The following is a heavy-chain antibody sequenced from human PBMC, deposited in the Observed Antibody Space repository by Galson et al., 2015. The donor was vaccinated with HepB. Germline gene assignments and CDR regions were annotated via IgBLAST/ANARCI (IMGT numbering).Heavy chain of an antibody. D-gene: IGHD3-22*01. V-gene: IGHV3-66*01. CDR1: GFTVSSNY. CDR2: IYSGGST. CDR3: ARGFGDPTMIVPVGLDY. J-gene: IGHJ4*02. Sequence: SLRLSCAASGFTVSSNYMSWVRQAPGKGLEWVSVIYSGGSTYYADSVKGRFTISGDNSKNTLYLQMNSLRAEDTAVYYCARGFGDPTMIVPVGLDYWGQGTLVTVSS.